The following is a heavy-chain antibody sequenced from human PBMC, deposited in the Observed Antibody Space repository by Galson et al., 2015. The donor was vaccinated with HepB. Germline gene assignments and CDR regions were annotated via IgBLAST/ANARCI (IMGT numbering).Heavy chain of an antibody. CDR3: ARDVVVVVRGLYYYMDV. V-gene: IGHV4-61*02. CDR1: GGSVSVGDFY. CDR2: IYTSGTT. Sequence: TLSLTCTVSGGSVSVGDFYWSWIRQPAGERLEWIGRIYTSGTTKYNPSLKSRVTMSVDTSKSQFSLKLSSVTAADTAVYYCARDVVVVVRGLYYYMDVWGKGTTVTVSS. J-gene: IGHJ6*03. D-gene: IGHD2-15*01.